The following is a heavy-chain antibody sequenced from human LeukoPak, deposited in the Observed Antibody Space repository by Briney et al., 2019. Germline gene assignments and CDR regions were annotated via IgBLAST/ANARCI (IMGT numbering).Heavy chain of an antibody. CDR2: ISWNSGSM. CDR3: AKGPKYYWYFDL. V-gene: IGHV3-9*01. J-gene: IGHJ2*01. CDR1: GFTFSSYS. Sequence: GGSLRLSCAASGFTFSSYSMNWVRQAPGKGLEWVSGISWNSGSMAYADSVKGRFTISRDNAKNSLYLQMNSLRAEDTAFYYCAKGPKYYWYFDLWGRGTLVTVSS.